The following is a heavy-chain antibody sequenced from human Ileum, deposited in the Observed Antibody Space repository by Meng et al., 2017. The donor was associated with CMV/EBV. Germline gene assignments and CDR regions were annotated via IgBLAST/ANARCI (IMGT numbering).Heavy chain of an antibody. J-gene: IGHJ4*02. CDR1: GVTFSNYW. CDR2: INEDGRIT. CDR3: ARDLSGSRDY. V-gene: IGHV3-74*01. D-gene: IGHD1-26*01. Sequence: EVLLVESGGSLRTPGVSLRLFCEKCGVTFSNYWMHWVRQVTGEWMVWVSRINEDGRITSYADFVKGRFTISRDNARNTLYLQMNSLRADDSAVYYCARDLSGSRDYWGRGTLVTVSS.